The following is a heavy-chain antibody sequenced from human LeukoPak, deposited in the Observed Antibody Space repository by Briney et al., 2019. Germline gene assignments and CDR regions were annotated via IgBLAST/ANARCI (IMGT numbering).Heavy chain of an antibody. J-gene: IGHJ4*02. V-gene: IGHV4-34*01. CDR2: INHSGST. Sequence: SETLSLTCAVYGESFSGYYWSWIRQPPGKGLEWIGEINHSGSTNYNPSLKSRVTISVDTSKNQFSLKLSSVTAADTAVYYCARAWIVGATDFDYWGQGTLVTVSS. CDR3: ARAWIVGATDFDY. CDR1: GESFSGYY. D-gene: IGHD1-26*01.